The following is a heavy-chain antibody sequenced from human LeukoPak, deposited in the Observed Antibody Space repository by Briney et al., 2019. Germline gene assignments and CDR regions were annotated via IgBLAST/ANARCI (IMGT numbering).Heavy chain of an antibody. J-gene: IGHJ4*02. CDR2: IYYSGST. CDR3: ARGAAIDYANDY. Sequence: SETLSLTCTVSGGSISSYYWSWIRQPPGKGLEWIGYIYYSGSTNYNPSLKSRVTISVDTSKNQFSLKLSSVTAADTAVYYCARGAAIDYANDYWGQGTLVTVSS. CDR1: GGSISSYY. D-gene: IGHD4-17*01. V-gene: IGHV4-59*01.